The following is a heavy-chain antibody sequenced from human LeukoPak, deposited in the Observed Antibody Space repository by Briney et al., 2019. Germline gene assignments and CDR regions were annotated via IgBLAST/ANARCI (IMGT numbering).Heavy chain of an antibody. CDR1: GYTFTSYG. Sequence: ASVKVSCKASGYTFTSYGISWVRQAPGQGLEWMGWISAYNGNTNYAQKLQGRVTMTTDTSTSTAYMELRSLRSDDTAVYYCATTPSGEYYDSSGYLDYWGQGTLVTVSS. V-gene: IGHV1-18*01. D-gene: IGHD3-22*01. CDR2: ISAYNGNT. J-gene: IGHJ4*02. CDR3: ATTPSGEYYDSSGYLDY.